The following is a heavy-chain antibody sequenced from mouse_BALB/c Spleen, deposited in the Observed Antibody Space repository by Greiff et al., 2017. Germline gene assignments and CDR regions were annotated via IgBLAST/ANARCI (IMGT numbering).Heavy chain of an antibody. V-gene: IGHV5-17*02. CDR2: ISSGSSTI. D-gene: IGHD1-1*01. Sequence: EVNVVESGGGLVQPGGSRKLSCAASGFTFSSFGMHWVRQAPEKGLEWVAYISSGSSTIYYADTVKGRFTISRDNPKNTLFLQMTSLRSEDTAMYYCARFITTVVATDYYAMDYWGQGTSVTVSS. CDR3: ARFITTVVATDYYAMDY. CDR1: GFTFSSFG. J-gene: IGHJ4*01.